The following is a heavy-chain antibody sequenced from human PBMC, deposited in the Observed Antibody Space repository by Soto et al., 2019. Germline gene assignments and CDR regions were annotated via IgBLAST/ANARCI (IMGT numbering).Heavy chain of an antibody. V-gene: IGHV3-30*04. CDR2: ISYDGRKT. CDR1: GFVFSSFA. Sequence: QEQMVESGGGVVQPGRSLRVSCAASGFVFSSFALHWVRQAPGKGLEWVALISYDGRKTYYADSVKGRFTISRDNSKNSHSLQMNSLRAEDTAVYFCARSYDTLPGSYLSIDHWGQGTRVTVSS. J-gene: IGHJ4*02. CDR3: ARSYDTLPGSYLSIDH. D-gene: IGHD3-9*01.